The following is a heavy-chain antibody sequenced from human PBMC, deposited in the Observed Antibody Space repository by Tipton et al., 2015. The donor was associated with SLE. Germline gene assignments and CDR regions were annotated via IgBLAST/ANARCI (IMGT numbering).Heavy chain of an antibody. CDR1: GGSFSGYY. V-gene: IGHV4-34*01. J-gene: IGHJ4*02. CDR2: INHSGST. CDR3: ARGYCSNTSCYKDY. Sequence: TLSLTCAVYGGSFSGYYWSWIRQPPGKGLEWIGEINHSGSTNYNPSLKSRVTISVDTSKNQFSLKLSSVTAADTAVYYCARGYCSNTSCYKDYWGQGTPVTVSS. D-gene: IGHD2-2*02.